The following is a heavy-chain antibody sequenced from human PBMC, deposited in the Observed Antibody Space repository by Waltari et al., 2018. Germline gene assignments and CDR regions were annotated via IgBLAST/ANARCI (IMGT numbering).Heavy chain of an antibody. CDR1: VCSVEECG. Sequence: VHLVESGGGLVRPGRSLRRACAASVCSVEECGMDWVRQAAGKGLEWVAGINWNSGTIHYADSVKGRFTISRDNAENSLYLQMNSLTTEDTAVYYCTKDMDGATAMAPRLDFWGQGTLVTVSS. D-gene: IGHD5-18*01. J-gene: IGHJ4*02. CDR3: TKDMDGATAMAPRLDF. CDR2: INWNSGTI. V-gene: IGHV3-9*01.